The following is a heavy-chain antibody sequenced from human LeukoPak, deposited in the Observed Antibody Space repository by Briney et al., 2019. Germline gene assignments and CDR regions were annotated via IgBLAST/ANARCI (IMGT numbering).Heavy chain of an antibody. CDR2: VIPIFGTA. D-gene: IGHD1-1*01. CDR1: GGTFSSYA. CDR3: ARGETGTDY. Sequence: ASVKVSCKASGGTFSSYAIRGVRQAPGQGVEWMGGVIPIFGTAKYAQKFQGRVTITADESTSTAYMELSSLRSEDLAAYYCARGETGTDYWGQGTLVTVSS. J-gene: IGHJ4*02. V-gene: IGHV1-69*13.